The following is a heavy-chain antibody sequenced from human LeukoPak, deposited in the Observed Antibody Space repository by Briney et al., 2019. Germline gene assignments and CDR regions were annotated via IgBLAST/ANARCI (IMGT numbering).Heavy chain of an antibody. Sequence: ASVKVSCKASGYIFTSYAMNWVRQAPGQGLEWMGWINTNTGNPTYAQGFTGRFVFSLDTSVSTAYLQISSLKAEDTAVYYCARVGGLWIQLWLRYWGQGTLVTVSS. V-gene: IGHV7-4-1*02. J-gene: IGHJ4*02. CDR3: ARVGGLWIQLWLRY. D-gene: IGHD5-18*01. CDR2: INTNTGNP. CDR1: GYIFTSYA.